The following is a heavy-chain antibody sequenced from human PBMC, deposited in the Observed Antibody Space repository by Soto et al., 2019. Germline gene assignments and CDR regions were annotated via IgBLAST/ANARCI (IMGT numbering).Heavy chain of an antibody. Sequence: PSETLSLTCTVSGGSISSGDYYWSWIRQPPGKGLEWIGYIFYSGSTYYTPSLKSRVTVSVDTSKNQFSLKLSSVTAADTAVYYCARGRYYDSSGYYPHWGQGTLVTVSS. J-gene: IGHJ4*02. CDR1: GGSISSGDYY. V-gene: IGHV4-30-4*01. D-gene: IGHD3-22*01. CDR2: IFYSGST. CDR3: ARGRYYDSSGYYPH.